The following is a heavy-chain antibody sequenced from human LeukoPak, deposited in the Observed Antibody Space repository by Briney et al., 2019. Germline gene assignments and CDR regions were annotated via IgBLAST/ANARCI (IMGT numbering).Heavy chain of an antibody. V-gene: IGHV3-30*02. CDR2: IRYDGSIK. CDR3: AKDVNVGGDYFDY. Sequence: GGSLRLSCAASGFTFRNYGMHWVRLAPGKGLEWVAFIRYDGSIKYYVDSVKGRFTVSRDNSKNTLYLQMNSLRAEDTAVYYCAKDVNVGGDYFDYWGQGTLVTVSS. CDR1: GFTFRNYG. D-gene: IGHD3-10*01. J-gene: IGHJ4*02.